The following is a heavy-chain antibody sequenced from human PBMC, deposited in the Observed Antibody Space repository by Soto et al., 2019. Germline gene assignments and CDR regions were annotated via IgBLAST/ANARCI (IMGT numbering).Heavy chain of an antibody. CDR1: GYTFTGYA. V-gene: IGHV1-3*01. CDR2: INAGNGNT. D-gene: IGHD6-19*01. Sequence: ASVKVSCKASGYTFTGYAMHWVHQAPGQRLEWMGWINAGNGNTKYSQKFRGRVTITRDTSASTAYMELSSLRSEDTAVFYCARAVAVPADFDYWGQGTLVTVSS. CDR3: ARAVAVPADFDY. J-gene: IGHJ4*02.